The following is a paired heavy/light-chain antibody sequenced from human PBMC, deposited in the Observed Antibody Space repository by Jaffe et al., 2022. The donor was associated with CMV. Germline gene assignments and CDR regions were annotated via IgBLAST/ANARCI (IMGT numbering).Light chain of an antibody. J-gene: IGKJ1*01. CDR1: QSVLYSSNNKNY. CDR2: WAS. V-gene: IGKV4-1*01. Sequence: DIVMTQSPDSLAVSLGERATINCKSSQSVLYSSNNKNYLAWYQQKPGQPPKLLIYWASTRESGVPDRFSGSGSGTDFTLTISSLQAEDVAVYYCQQYYSKTTFGQGTKVEIK. CDR3: QQYYSKTT.
Heavy chain of an antibody. V-gene: IGHV3-23*01. CDR1: GFTFSSYA. Sequence: EVQLLESGGGLVQPGGSLRLSCAASGFTFSSYAMSWVRQAPGKGLEWVSAISGSGGSTYYADSVKGRFTISRDNSKNTLYLQMNSLRAEDTAVYYCAKDKVERWIVGARGPYYFDYWGQGTLVTVSS. CDR2: ISGSGGST. J-gene: IGHJ4*02. D-gene: IGHD1-26*01. CDR3: AKDKVERWIVGARGPYYFDY.